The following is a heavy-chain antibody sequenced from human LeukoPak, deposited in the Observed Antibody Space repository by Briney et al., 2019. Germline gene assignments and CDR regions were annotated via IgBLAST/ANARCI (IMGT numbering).Heavy chain of an antibody. CDR1: GGSFSGYY. J-gene: IGHJ4*02. D-gene: IGHD3-10*01. CDR2: INHSGST. CDR3: AXXRITMVRGVIIRGVFDY. Sequence: PSETLSLTCAVYGGSFSGYYWSWIRQPPGKGLEWIGEINHSGSTNYNPSLKSRVTISVDTSKNQFSLKLSSVTAADTAVYYCAXXRITMVRGVIIRGVFDYWGQGTLVTVSS. V-gene: IGHV4-34*01.